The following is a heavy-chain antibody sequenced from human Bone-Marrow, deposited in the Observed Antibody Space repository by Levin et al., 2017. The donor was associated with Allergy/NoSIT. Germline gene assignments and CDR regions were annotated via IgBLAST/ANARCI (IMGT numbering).Heavy chain of an antibody. CDR3: ARNLLGGSNNYYGMGV. D-gene: IGHD3-16*01. V-gene: IGHV3-9*01. Sequence: PGGSLRLSCAASGFTFHDYAMHWVRQAPGKGLEWVSGISWNSGRRGYADSVKGRFTISRDSANNSVYLQMNSLRAEDTALYYGARNLLGGSNNYYGMGVWGQGTTVTVSS. CDR1: GFTFHDYA. CDR2: ISWNSGRR. J-gene: IGHJ6*02.